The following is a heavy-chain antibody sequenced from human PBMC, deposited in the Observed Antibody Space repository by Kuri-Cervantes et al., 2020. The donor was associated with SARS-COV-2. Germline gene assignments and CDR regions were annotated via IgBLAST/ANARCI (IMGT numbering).Heavy chain of an antibody. Sequence: SCKVSGYTLTELSMHWVRQAPGKGLEWVSGISWNSGSIGYADSVKGRFTISRDNAKNSLYLQMNSLKTEDTAVYYCTRDDFWSGFAPYWGQGTLVTVSS. D-gene: IGHD3-3*01. CDR3: TRDDFWSGFAPY. J-gene: IGHJ4*02. V-gene: IGHV3-9*01. CDR2: ISWNSGSI. CDR1: GYTLTELS.